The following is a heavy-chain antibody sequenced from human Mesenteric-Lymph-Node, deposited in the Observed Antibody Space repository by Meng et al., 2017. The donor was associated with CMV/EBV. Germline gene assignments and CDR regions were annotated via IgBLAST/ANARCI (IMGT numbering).Heavy chain of an antibody. CDR1: GGSFSGYY. D-gene: IGHD2-8*01. CDR3: ARLVYALYYFDY. Sequence: SETLSLTCAVYGGSFSGYYWSWIRQPPGKGLEWIGEINHSGSTNYNPSLKSRVTISVDTSKNQFSLKLSSVTAADTAVYYCARLVYALYYFDYWGQGTLVTVSS. CDR2: INHSGST. V-gene: IGHV4-34*01. J-gene: IGHJ4*02.